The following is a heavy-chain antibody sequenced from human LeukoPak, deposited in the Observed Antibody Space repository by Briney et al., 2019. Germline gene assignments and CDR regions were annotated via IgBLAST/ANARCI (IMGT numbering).Heavy chain of an antibody. J-gene: IGHJ4*02. CDR2: INPNSGGT. CDR1: GYTFTGYY. V-gene: IGHV1-2*04. D-gene: IGHD6-19*01. CDR3: ARARGGSSGWYWAPDY. Sequence: ASVKVSCKASGYTFTGYYMHWVRQAPGQGLEWMGWINPNSGGTNYAQKFQGWVTMTRDTSISTAYMELSRLRSDDTAVYYCARARGGSSGWYWAPDYWGQGTLVTVSS.